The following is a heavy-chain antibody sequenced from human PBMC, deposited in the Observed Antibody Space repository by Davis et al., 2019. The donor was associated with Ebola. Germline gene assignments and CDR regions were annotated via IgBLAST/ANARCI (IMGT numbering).Heavy chain of an antibody. J-gene: IGHJ4*02. V-gene: IGHV1-69*06. CDR3: AREHYYDSSGYPYFDY. D-gene: IGHD3-22*01. CDR1: GGTFSSYA. Sequence: SVKVSCKASGGTFSSYAISWVRQAPGQGLEWMGGIIPIFGTANYAQKFQGRVTITADKSTSTAYMELSSLRSEDTAVYYCAREHYYDSSGYPYFDYWGQGTLVTVSS. CDR2: IIPIFGTA.